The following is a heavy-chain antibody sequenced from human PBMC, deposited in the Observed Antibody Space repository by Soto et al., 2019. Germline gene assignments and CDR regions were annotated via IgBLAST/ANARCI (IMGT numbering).Heavy chain of an antibody. J-gene: IGHJ5*02. CDR1: GGSISSSNW. Sequence: QVQLQESGPGLVKPSGTLSLTCAVSGGSISSSNWWSWVRQPPGKGLEWIGEIYHSGSTNYNPSLKSRVTISVDKSKNPFSLKLSSVTAADTAVYYCARDHYSSGSYYTNWFDPWGQGTLVTVSS. CDR3: ARDHYSSGSYYTNWFDP. D-gene: IGHD3-10*01. V-gene: IGHV4-4*02. CDR2: IYHSGST.